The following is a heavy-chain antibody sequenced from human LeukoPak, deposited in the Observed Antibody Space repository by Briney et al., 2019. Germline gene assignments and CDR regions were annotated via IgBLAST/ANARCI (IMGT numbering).Heavy chain of an antibody. CDR3: ARDPIARYCSGGSCYSDYYYYYGMDV. CDR2: ISYDGSNK. D-gene: IGHD2-15*01. Sequence: PGGSLRLSCAASGFTFSSYGMHWVRQAPGKGLEGGAVISYDGSNKYYADSVKGRFTISRDNSKNTLYLQMNSLRAEDTAVYYCARDPIARYCSGGSCYSDYYYYYGMDVWGQGTTVTVSS. V-gene: IGHV3-30*03. J-gene: IGHJ6*02. CDR1: GFTFSSYG.